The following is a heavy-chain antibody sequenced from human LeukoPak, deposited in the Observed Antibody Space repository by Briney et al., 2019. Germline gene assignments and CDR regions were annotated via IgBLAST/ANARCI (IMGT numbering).Heavy chain of an antibody. CDR3: ARGRRSGYSGYPYYYYGMDV. V-gene: IGHV4-34*01. Sequence: PSETLSLTCAVYGGSFSGYYWSWIRQPPGKGLEWIGEINHSGSTNYNPSLKSRVTISVDTSKNQFSLKLSSVTAADTAVYYCARGRRSGYSGYPYYYYGMDVWGQGTTVTVSS. CDR1: GGSFSGYY. CDR2: INHSGST. D-gene: IGHD5-12*01. J-gene: IGHJ6*02.